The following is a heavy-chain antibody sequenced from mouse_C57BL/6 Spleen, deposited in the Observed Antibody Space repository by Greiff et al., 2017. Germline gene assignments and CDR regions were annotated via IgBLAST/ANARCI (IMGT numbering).Heavy chain of an antibody. CDR1: GYTFTDYY. Sequence: EVQLQQSGPELVKPGASVKISCKASGYTFTDYYMNWVKQSHGKSLEWIGDINPNNGGTSYNQKFKGKATLTVDKSSSTAYMELRSLTSEDSAVYYCARGGDDGYYEAMDYWGQGTSVTVSS. CDR2: INPNNGGT. CDR3: ARGGDDGYYEAMDY. D-gene: IGHD2-3*01. J-gene: IGHJ4*01. V-gene: IGHV1-26*01.